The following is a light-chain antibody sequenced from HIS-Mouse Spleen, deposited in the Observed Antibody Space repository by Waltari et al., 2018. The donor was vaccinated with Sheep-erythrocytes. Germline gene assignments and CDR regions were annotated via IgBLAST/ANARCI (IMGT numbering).Light chain of an antibody. CDR1: KLGDKY. V-gene: IGLV3-1*01. CDR2: QDS. Sequence: SYELTQPPSVSVSPGQTASITCSGDKLGDKYACWYHQKPGQPPLLVIYQDSKRPSGIPERFSGSNSGNTATLTISGTQAMDEADYYCQAWDSSTVVFGGGTKLTVL. J-gene: IGLJ2*01. CDR3: QAWDSSTVV.